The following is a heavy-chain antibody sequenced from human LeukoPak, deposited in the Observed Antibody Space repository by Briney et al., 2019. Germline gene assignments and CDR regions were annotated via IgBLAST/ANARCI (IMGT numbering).Heavy chain of an antibody. CDR3: ARGGGPILGYCSSTSCYMDY. D-gene: IGHD2-2*02. CDR1: GGTFSSYA. J-gene: IGHJ4*02. V-gene: IGHV1-69*13. CDR2: IIPIFGTA. Sequence: GASVKVSCKASGGTFSSYAISWVRQAPGQGLEWMGGIIPIFGTANYAQKFQGRVTITADESTSTAYMELSSLRSEDTAVYYCARGGGPILGYCSSTSCYMDYWGQGTLVTVSS.